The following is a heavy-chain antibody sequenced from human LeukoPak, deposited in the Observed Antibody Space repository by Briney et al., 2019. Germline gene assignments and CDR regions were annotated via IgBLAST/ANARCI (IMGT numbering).Heavy chain of an antibody. CDR1: GFTFSSYG. CDR3: AKVGHYDYYYGMDV. Sequence: PGGSLRLSCAASGFTFSSYGMHWVRQAPGKGLEWVAVISYDGSNKYYADSVKGRFTISRDNSKNTLYLQMNSLRAEDTAVYYCAKVGHYDYYYGMDVWGQGTTVTVSS. V-gene: IGHV3-30*18. J-gene: IGHJ6*02. D-gene: IGHD3-3*01. CDR2: ISYDGSNK.